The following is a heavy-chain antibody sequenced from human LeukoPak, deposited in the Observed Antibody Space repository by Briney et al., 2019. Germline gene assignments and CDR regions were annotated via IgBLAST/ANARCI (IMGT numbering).Heavy chain of an antibody. CDR1: GGSISSGGYS. J-gene: IGHJ4*02. D-gene: IGHD3-10*01. Sequence: PSETLSLTCAVSGGSISSGGYSWSWIRQPPGKGLEWIGYIYHSGSTYYNPSLKSRVTISVDRSKNQFSLKLSSVTAADTAVYYCARHVFPYYYGSGSYFMDYWGQGTLVTVSS. CDR3: ARHVFPYYYGSGSYFMDY. CDR2: IYHSGST. V-gene: IGHV4-30-2*01.